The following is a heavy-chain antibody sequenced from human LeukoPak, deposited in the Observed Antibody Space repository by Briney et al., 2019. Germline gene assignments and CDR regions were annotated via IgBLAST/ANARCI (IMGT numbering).Heavy chain of an antibody. CDR1: GFSVSNNY. Sequence: GGSLRLSCAASGFSVSNNYMSWVRQAPGKGLEWVSVIYSGGSTFYADSVKGRFNISRDNSKNTLYLQMNSLRAEDTAVYYCASDSYSPEYFQHWGQGTLVTVSS. D-gene: IGHD2-15*01. CDR2: IYSGGST. J-gene: IGHJ1*01. CDR3: ASDSYSPEYFQH. V-gene: IGHV3-66*01.